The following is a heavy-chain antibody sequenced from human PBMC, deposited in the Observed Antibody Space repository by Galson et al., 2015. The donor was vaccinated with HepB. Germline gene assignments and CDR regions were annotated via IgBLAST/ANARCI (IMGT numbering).Heavy chain of an antibody. CDR3: TRERNTISPDY. V-gene: IGHV3-49*03. J-gene: IGHJ4*02. CDR2: IRSELYGGAA. D-gene: IGHD3-9*01. CDR1: GLTFGPYT. Sequence: LRLSCAASGLTFGPYTMSWFRQAPGKGLEWVGLIRSELYGGAAHYAPSVEARFSISRDDSKSIAYLQMNSLQTDDTAVYYCTRERNTISPDYWGQGTLVTVSS.